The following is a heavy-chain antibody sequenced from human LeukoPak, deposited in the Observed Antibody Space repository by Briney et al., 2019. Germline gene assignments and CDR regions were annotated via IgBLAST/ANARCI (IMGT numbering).Heavy chain of an antibody. J-gene: IGHJ4*02. CDR2: IKQDGNEK. CDR1: GFTFSTYW. V-gene: IGHV3-7*01. Sequence: GGTLRLSCAASGFTFSTYWMSWVRQAPAKGLELVANIKQDGNEKYYVDSVKGRFTISRANAKNSLYLQMNSLRAEDTAVYYCARVTGYDSSGYYYVFDYWGQGTLVTVSS. D-gene: IGHD3-22*01. CDR3: ARVTGYDSSGYYYVFDY.